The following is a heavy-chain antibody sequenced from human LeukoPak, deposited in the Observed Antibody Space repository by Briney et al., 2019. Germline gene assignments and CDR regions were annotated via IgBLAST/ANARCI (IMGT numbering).Heavy chain of an antibody. CDR2: ISSSDSTI. Sequence: GGSLRLSCAASGFTFGSYEMNWVRQAPGKGLEWVSYISSSDSTIYYADSVKGRFTISRDNSKNTLYLQMNSLGAEDTAVYYCAKDWGWIQFFYWGQGTLVTVSS. D-gene: IGHD5-18*01. V-gene: IGHV3-48*03. J-gene: IGHJ4*02. CDR1: GFTFGSYE. CDR3: AKDWGWIQFFY.